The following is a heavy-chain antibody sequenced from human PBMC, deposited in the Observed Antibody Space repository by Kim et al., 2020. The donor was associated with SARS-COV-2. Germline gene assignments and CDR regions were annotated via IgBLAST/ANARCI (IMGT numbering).Heavy chain of an antibody. D-gene: IGHD3-22*01. CDR3: ARYRYASSGYYVLNDY. V-gene: IGHV1-18*01. CDR2: ISAYNGNT. Sequence: ASVKVSCKASGYTFTSYGISWVRQAPGQGLEWMGWISAYNGNTNYAQKLQGRVTMTTDTSTSTAYMELRSLRSAGTAVYYCARYRYASSGYYVLNDYWGQGTLVTVSS. CDR1: GYTFTSYG. J-gene: IGHJ4*02.